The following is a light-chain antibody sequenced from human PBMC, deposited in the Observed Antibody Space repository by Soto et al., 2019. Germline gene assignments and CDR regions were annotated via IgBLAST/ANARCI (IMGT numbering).Light chain of an antibody. J-gene: IGLJ2*01. CDR2: SDN. CDR1: RSNIGTNT. CDR3: AAWDVRFVV. V-gene: IGLV1-44*01. Sequence: QSVLTQPPSASGTPGQRVTISCSGSRSNIGTNTVTWYQQLPGTAPKLLIYSDNQQPSGVPDRFSGSKSGTSASLAISGLQSDDEAAYYCAAWDVRFVVFGGGTQLTVL.